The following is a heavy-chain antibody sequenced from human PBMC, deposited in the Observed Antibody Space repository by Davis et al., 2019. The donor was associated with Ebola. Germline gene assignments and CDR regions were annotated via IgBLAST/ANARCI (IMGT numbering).Heavy chain of an antibody. CDR1: GFTFSSYW. CDR3: ARDLFWSMLYSDAFDI. CDR2: IKQDGSEK. V-gene: IGHV3-7*01. Sequence: GESLKISCAASGFTFSSYWMSWVRQAPGKGLEWVANIKQDGSEKYYVDSVKGRFTISRDNAKNSLYLQMNSPRAEDTAVYYCARDLFWSMLYSDAFDIWGQGTMVTVSS. J-gene: IGHJ3*02. D-gene: IGHD2-8*01.